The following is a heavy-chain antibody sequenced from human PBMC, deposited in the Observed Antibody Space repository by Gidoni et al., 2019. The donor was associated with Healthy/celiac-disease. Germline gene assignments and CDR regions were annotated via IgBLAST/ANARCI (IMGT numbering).Heavy chain of an antibody. D-gene: IGHD1-26*01. J-gene: IGHJ4*02. CDR2: ISYDGSNK. Sequence: QVQLVESGGGVVQPGRSLRLSCAASGFTFRSYAMHWVRQAPGKGLEWVAVISYDGSNKYYADSVKGRFTISRDNSKNTLYLQMNSLRAEDTAVYYCARDQGVGSYYYFDYWGQGTLVTVSS. V-gene: IGHV3-30-3*01. CDR1: GFTFRSYA. CDR3: ARDQGVGSYYYFDY.